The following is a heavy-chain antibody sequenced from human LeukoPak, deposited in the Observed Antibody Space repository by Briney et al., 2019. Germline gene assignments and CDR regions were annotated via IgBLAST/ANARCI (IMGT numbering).Heavy chain of an antibody. CDR2: ISSSCSTI. D-gene: IGHD4-11*01. J-gene: IGHJ4*02. V-gene: IGHV3-11*04. Sequence: GGSLRLSCAASGFTFSHYYMSWIRQAPGKGLEWVSYISSSCSTIYYADSVKGRFTISRDNAKNSLYLQMNSLRAEDTAVYYCAHHFSNYVCYFADWGQGTLVTAPS. CDR1: GFTFSHYY. CDR3: AHHFSNYVCYFAD.